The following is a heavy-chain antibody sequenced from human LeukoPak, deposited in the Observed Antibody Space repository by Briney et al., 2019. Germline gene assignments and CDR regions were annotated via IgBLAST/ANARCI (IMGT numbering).Heavy chain of an antibody. CDR2: INPNSGGT. CDR3: ARDQPDDNYYDSSGYYPDV. V-gene: IGHV1-2*02. D-gene: IGHD3-22*01. J-gene: IGHJ6*04. Sequence: ASVKVSCKASGYTFTGYYMHWVRQAPGQGLEWMGWINPNSGGTNYAQKFQGRVTMTRDTSISTAYMELSRLRSDDTAVYYCARDQPDDNYYDSSGYYPDVWGKGTTVTVSS. CDR1: GYTFTGYY.